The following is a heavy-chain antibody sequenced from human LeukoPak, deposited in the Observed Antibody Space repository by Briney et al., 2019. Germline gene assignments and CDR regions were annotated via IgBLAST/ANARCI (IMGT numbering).Heavy chain of an antibody. J-gene: IGHJ4*02. Sequence: PGGSLRLSCAASGFTFSSYGMSWVRQAPGKGLEWVSAISSSGGSTYYADSVKGRFTISRDNSKNTLYLQINSLRAEDTAVYYCAKDPNSSGWFKVFDYWGQGTLVTVSS. D-gene: IGHD6-19*01. CDR1: GFTFSSYG. CDR2: ISSSGGST. V-gene: IGHV3-23*01. CDR3: AKDPNSSGWFKVFDY.